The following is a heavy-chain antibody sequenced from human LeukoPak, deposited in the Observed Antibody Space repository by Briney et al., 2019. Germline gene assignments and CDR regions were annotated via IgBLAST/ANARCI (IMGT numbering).Heavy chain of an antibody. Sequence: PSETLSLTCAVYGGSFIGYYWSWIRQPPGKGLEWIGEINHSGYTNYNASLKSRVTISVDTSKNQFSLKLSSVTAADTAVYYCASKGDHSSSWYFDYWGQGTLVTVSS. V-gene: IGHV4-34*01. D-gene: IGHD6-13*01. J-gene: IGHJ4*02. CDR3: ASKGDHSSSWYFDY. CDR1: GGSFIGYY. CDR2: INHSGYT.